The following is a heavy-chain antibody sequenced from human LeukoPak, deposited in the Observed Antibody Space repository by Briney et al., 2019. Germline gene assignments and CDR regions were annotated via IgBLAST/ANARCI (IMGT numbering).Heavy chain of an antibody. J-gene: IGHJ3*02. V-gene: IGHV3-7*01. Sequence: GGSLRLSCAASGFSFNSYWMTWVRQPPGRGLEWVANIDPAGTDTYYVVPVKGRFTISRDNAKNLVYLQMNTLRAEDTAVYYCARERADALDIWGPGTMVTVSS. CDR2: IDPAGTDT. CDR1: GFSFNSYW. CDR3: ARERADALDI.